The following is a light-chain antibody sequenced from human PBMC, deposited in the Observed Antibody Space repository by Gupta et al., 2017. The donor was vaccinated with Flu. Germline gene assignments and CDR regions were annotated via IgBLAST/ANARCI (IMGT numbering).Light chain of an antibody. CDR1: ALPAQT. Sequence: YELTQPPSLSLSPGQPDRIPFPGDALPAQTTYWYRQKSGQAPVLLIYKDSERPSGIPDRISGSSSGTTVTLTISGVRAEDEADDYCLSPERSGSDVVFGGGTRLTVL. CDR3: LSPERSGSDVV. CDR2: KDS. V-gene: IGLV3-25*03. J-gene: IGLJ3*02.